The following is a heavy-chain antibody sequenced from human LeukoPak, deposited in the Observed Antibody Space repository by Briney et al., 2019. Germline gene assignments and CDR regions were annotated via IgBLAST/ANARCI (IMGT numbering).Heavy chain of an antibody. J-gene: IGHJ4*02. CDR1: GGSITNYY. CDR2: IYYSGST. V-gene: IGHV4-59*01. D-gene: IGHD2-21*02. Sequence: SETLSLTCTVSGGSITNYYWSWIRQPPGKGLEWIGYIYYSGSTNYNPSLKSRVTISVDTSKNQFSLKLSSVTAADTAVYYCARDPMPKQYCLDDCYSIFEYWGQGTLVTVSS. CDR3: ARDPMPKQYCLDDCYSIFEY.